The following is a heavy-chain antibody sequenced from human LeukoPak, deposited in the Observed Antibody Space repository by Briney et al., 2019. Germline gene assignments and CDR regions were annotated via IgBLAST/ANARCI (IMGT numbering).Heavy chain of an antibody. CDR1: GGSINNYY. CDR3: ARRAGSYLGYWYFDL. J-gene: IGHJ2*01. Sequence: SETLSLTCSVSGGSINNYYWTWIRQPPGKGLEWIGYMYTSGSSNYHPSLKSRVTMSIDTSKNQFSLILSSVTASDTATYYCARRAGSYLGYWYFDLWSRGTLVTVSS. D-gene: IGHD1-26*01. CDR2: MYTSGSS. V-gene: IGHV4-4*09.